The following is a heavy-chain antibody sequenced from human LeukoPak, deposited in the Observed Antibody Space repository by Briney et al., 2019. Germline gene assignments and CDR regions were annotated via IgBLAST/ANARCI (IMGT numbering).Heavy chain of an antibody. D-gene: IGHD4-17*01. V-gene: IGHV3-30*02. Sequence: GGSLRLSCAASGFSFSDYAIYWVRQTPGKGLEWVAFIRYDGRNKYYADSVKGRFTISRDNSKNTLCLQMNSLRAEDTAVYYCAKEIWPTVTTPGHTHFDYWGQGTLVTVSS. CDR2: IRYDGRNK. CDR1: GFSFSDYA. J-gene: IGHJ4*02. CDR3: AKEIWPTVTTPGHTHFDY.